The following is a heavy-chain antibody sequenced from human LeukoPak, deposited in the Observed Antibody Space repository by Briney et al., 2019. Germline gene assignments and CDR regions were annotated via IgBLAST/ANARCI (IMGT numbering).Heavy chain of an antibody. V-gene: IGHV1-2*06. J-gene: IGHJ4*02. CDR2: INPNSGGT. D-gene: IGHD4-23*01. CDR1: GYTFTGYY. Sequence: ASVKVSCKASGYTFTGYYMHWVRQAPGQGREWMGRINPNSGGTNSAQKFQGRVTITRDTSITTAYMELSRLRSDDTAVYYCARQDGKELHYWGQGTLVTVSS. CDR3: ARQDGKELHY.